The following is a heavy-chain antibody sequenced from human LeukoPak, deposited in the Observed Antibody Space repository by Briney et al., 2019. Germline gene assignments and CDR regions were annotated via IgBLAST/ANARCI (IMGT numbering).Heavy chain of an antibody. D-gene: IGHD6-13*01. Sequence: ASGKVSCKAAGYTFTCYYMHWVRQAPGQGLEWMGRINPNSGGTNYAQKFQGRVTMTRDTSISTAYMELSRLRSDDTAVYYCARARIAAAGTVFGYWGQGTLVTVSS. CDR1: GYTFTCYY. V-gene: IGHV1-2*06. J-gene: IGHJ4*02. CDR3: ARARIAAAGTVFGY. CDR2: INPNSGGT.